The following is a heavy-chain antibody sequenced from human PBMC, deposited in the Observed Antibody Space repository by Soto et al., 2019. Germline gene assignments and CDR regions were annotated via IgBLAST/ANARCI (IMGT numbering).Heavy chain of an antibody. CDR1: GYTFTSYS. Sequence: ASVKVSCKASGYTFTSYSMHWVRQAPGQRLEWMGWINAGNGNTKYSQKFQGRVTITRDTSASTAYMELSSLRSEDTAVYYCARGLNVYYFDYWGQGTLVTVSS. J-gene: IGHJ4*02. CDR2: INAGNGNT. V-gene: IGHV1-3*01. CDR3: ARGLNVYYFDY. D-gene: IGHD3-16*01.